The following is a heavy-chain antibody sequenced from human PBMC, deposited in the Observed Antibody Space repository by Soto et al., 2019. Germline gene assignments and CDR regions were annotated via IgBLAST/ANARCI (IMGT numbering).Heavy chain of an antibody. CDR1: CLSYTGYN. V-gene: IGHV4-34*01. CDR3: ASERDAVVTRGAFDI. D-gene: IGHD2-15*01. Sequence: SETLSLTCALHCLSYTGYNWSWIIQPTGKGLEWIGEINHSGSTNYNPSLKSRVTISVDTSKNQFSLKLSSVTAADTAVYYCASERDAVVTRGAFDIWGQGTMVT. J-gene: IGHJ3*02. CDR2: INHSGST.